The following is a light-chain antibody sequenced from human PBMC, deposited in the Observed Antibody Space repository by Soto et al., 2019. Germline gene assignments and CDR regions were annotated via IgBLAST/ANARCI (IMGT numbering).Light chain of an antibody. V-gene: IGKV1-5*03. J-gene: IGKJ5*01. CDR2: KAS. Sequence: DIQMTQSPSTLSSSAGDRVTLTCRASQSISSWFAWYQQKPGQAPKLLIYKASSLESGVPSRFSGSGSGTEFALTISSLQPDDFASYYYQQYNSYMLTFGQGTRVEIK. CDR3: QQYNSYMLT. CDR1: QSISSW.